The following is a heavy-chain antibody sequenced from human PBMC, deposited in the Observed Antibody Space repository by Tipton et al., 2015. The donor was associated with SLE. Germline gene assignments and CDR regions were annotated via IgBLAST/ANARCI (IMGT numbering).Heavy chain of an antibody. J-gene: IGHJ4*02. Sequence: TLSLTCAVSGYSISSGYYWGWIRQPPGKGLEWIGNIYHTGSTYYNPSLKSRVTISVDTSKNQFSLKLSSVTAADTAVYYCARGSGWSEVYFDHWGQGTLVTVSS. CDR3: ARGSGWSEVYFDH. V-gene: IGHV4-38-2*01. D-gene: IGHD6-19*01. CDR2: IYHTGST. CDR1: GYSISSGYY.